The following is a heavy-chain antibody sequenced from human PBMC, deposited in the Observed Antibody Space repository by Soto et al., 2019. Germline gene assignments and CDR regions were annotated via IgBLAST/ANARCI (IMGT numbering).Heavy chain of an antibody. D-gene: IGHD3-22*01. V-gene: IGHV1-46*01. CDR2: INPSGGST. J-gene: IGHJ4*02. CDR1: GYTFTSYF. CDR3: ARALGYDTSGYHYSDY. Sequence: GASVKVSCKASGYTFTSYFVHWVRQAPGQGLDWMGIINPSGGSTSYAQKLQGRVTVTRDTSTSTVYMELSSLRSEDSAVYYCARALGYDTSGYHYSDYWGQGTLVTVSS.